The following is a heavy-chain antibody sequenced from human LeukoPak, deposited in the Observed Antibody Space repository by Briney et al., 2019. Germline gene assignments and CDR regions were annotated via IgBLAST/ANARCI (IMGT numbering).Heavy chain of an antibody. J-gene: IGHJ5*02. CDR3: ARGAVGDRRYFDWGDQNWFDP. CDR2: ISSSGTTI. D-gene: IGHD3-9*01. Sequence: GGSLRLSCAASGFTFSNYEISWVRQAPGKGLEWVSHISSSGTTIYYTDSVKGRFTISRDNAKNTLYLQMNSLRAEDTAVYYCARGAVGDRRYFDWGDQNWFDPWGQGTLVTVSS. V-gene: IGHV3-48*03. CDR1: GFTFSNYE.